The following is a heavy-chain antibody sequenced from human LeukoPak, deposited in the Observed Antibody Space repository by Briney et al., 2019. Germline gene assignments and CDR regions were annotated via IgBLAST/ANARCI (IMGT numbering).Heavy chain of an antibody. V-gene: IGHV4-34*01. CDR2: INHSGST. J-gene: IGHJ4*02. CDR3: ARGRWFGESISVHFDY. Sequence: SETLSLTCAVYGGSFSGYYWSWIRQPPGKGLEGIGEINHSGSTNYNPSLKSRVTIPVDTPKNQFSLKLSSVTDAETAVYYCARGRWFGESISVHFDYWGQGTLVTVSS. CDR1: GGSFSGYY. D-gene: IGHD3-10*01.